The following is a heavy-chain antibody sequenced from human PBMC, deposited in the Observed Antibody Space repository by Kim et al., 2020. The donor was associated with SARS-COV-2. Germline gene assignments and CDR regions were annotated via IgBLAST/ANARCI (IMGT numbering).Heavy chain of an antibody. CDR3: ARDLYGEELVAWFDP. Sequence: QKLQGRVTMTTDTSTSTAYMGLRSLRSDDTAVYYCARDLYGEELVAWFDPWGQGTLVTVSS. V-gene: IGHV1-18*01. D-gene: IGHD4-17*01. J-gene: IGHJ5*02.